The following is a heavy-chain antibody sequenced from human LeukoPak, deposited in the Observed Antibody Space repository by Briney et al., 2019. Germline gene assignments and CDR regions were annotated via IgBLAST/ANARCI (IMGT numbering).Heavy chain of an antibody. D-gene: IGHD1-26*01. CDR3: VKDYQVGSSPAFGDS. V-gene: IGHV3-33*06. Sequence: GRSLRLSCAASGFTFSSYGMHWVRQASGKGLEWVAVIWYDGSNKYYADSVKGRFTISRDNYRNTMYLQMNSLRAEDTAVYYCVKDYQVGSSPAFGDSWGQGTLVTVSS. CDR1: GFTFSSYG. J-gene: IGHJ4*02. CDR2: IWYDGSNK.